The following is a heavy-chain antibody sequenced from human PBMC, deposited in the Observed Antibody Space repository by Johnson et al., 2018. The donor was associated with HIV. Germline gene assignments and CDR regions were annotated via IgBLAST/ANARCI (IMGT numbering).Heavy chain of an antibody. D-gene: IGHD6-13*01. CDR1: GSTFSSYG. Sequence: VQLVESGGGLVQPGGSLRLSCAASGSTFSSYGMHWVRQAPGKGLEWLAFIRYDGSNKYYADSVKGRLTISRDNSKNTLYLQMNSLRAEDTAVYYCARTQVYSSSRDDAFDIWGQGTMVTVSS. CDR3: ARTQVYSSSRDDAFDI. J-gene: IGHJ3*02. CDR2: IRYDGSNK. V-gene: IGHV3-30*02.